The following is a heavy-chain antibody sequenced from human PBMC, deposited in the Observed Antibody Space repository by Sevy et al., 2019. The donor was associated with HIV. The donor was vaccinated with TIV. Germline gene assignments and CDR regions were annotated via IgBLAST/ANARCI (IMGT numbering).Heavy chain of an antibody. CDR3: ARGGSDGNY. D-gene: IGHD5-12*01. V-gene: IGHV1-2*02. Sequence: ASLKVSCKASGYIFSDYWIYWVRQAPGQGFEWMGWFNPASGATVSGQKFQGRVAMTSDTSINTAYMELYRLTSDDTAVYYCARGGSDGNYWGQGSLVTVSS. J-gene: IGHJ4*02. CDR2: FNPASGAT. CDR1: GYIFSDYW.